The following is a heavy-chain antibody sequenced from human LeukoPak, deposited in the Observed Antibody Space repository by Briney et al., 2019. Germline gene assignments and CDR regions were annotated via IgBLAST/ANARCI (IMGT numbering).Heavy chain of an antibody. Sequence: GGSLRLSCAASGFTFSSYAMSWVRQAPGKGLEWVSAISGSGGSGGSTYYADSVKGRFTISRDNSKNTLYLQMNSLRAEDTAVYYCARLGSGYYLWFDPWGQGTLVTVSS. J-gene: IGHJ5*02. D-gene: IGHD3-3*01. CDR3: ARLGSGYYLWFDP. V-gene: IGHV3-23*01. CDR1: GFTFSSYA. CDR2: ISGSGGSGGST.